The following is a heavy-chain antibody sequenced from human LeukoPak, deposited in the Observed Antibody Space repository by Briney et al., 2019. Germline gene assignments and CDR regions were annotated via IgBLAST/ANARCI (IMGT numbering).Heavy chain of an antibody. CDR3: ARDRSTNYYYYGMDV. CDR2: IYYSGST. CDR1: GGSISSYY. V-gene: IGHV4-59*01. Sequence: SETLSLTCTVSGGSISSYYWSWIRQPPGKGLEWIGYIYYSGSTNYNPSLKSRVTISVDTSKNQFSLKLSSVTAADTAVYYCARDRSTNYYYYGMDVWGQGTTVTVSS. J-gene: IGHJ6*02.